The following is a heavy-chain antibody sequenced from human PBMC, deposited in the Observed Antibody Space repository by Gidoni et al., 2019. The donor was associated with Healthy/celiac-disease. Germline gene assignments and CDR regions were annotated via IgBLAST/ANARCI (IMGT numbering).Heavy chain of an antibody. J-gene: IGHJ4*02. D-gene: IGHD6-19*01. CDR1: GFTVSSND. CDR2: IYRGGST. Sequence: EVQLVESGGGLFQPGGSLRLSCAAPGFTVSSNDMSWVRQAPGKGLEWVSFIYRGGSTYYADSVKRRFTIYRDNSKNTLYLQMNSLRAEDTAVYYCARGGQYSSGPLDYWGQGTLVTVSS. CDR3: ARGGQYSSGPLDY. V-gene: IGHV3-66*01.